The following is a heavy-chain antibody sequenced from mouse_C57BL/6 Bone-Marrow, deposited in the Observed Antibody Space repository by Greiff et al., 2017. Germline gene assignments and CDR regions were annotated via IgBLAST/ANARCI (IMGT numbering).Heavy chain of an antibody. D-gene: IGHD2-1*01. J-gene: IGHJ4*01. Sequence: EVMLVESGGDLVKPGGSLKLSCAASGFTFSSYGMSWVRQTPDQRLEWVATISRGGSYTYYPDSVKGRFTISRDNAKNTVYLQMSSLKSEDTAMYYCARHGNSWAMDYWGQGTSGTVSS. CDR3: ARHGNSWAMDY. CDR1: GFTFSSYG. V-gene: IGHV5-6*01. CDR2: ISRGGSYT.